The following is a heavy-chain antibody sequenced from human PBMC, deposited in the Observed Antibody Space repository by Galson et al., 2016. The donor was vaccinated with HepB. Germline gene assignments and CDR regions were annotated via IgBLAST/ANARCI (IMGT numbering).Heavy chain of an antibody. V-gene: IGHV4-39*01. J-gene: IGHJ4*02. CDR2: IYYRGNT. CDR1: GGSITSSSYY. Sequence: SETLSLTCTVSGGSITSSSYYWGWIRQPPGKGLDFIGSIYYRGNTYYNPSLKSRVTISVDTSKNQFSLKLTSVTAADTAVYYCVRLVSGDYGDYWGQGTLVPVSS. D-gene: IGHD4-17*01. CDR3: VRLVSGDYGDY.